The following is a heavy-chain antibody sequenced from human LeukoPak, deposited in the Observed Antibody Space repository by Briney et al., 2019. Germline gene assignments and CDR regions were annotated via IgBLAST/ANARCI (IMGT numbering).Heavy chain of an antibody. J-gene: IGHJ5*02. D-gene: IGHD3-10*01. CDR3: ARGGVTPLNLNWFDP. CDR1: GGSISSHY. CDR2: IYYSGST. V-gene: IGHV4-59*11. Sequence: PSETLSLTCTVSGGSISSHYWSWIRQPPGKGLEWIGYIYYSGSTNYNPPLKSRVTISVDTSKNQFSLKLSSVTAADTAVYYCARGGVTPLNLNWFDPWGQGTLVTVSS.